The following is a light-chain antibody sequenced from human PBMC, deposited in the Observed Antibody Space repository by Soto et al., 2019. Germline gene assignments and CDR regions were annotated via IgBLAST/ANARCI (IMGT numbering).Light chain of an antibody. Sequence: DIQMTQSPSSLSASVVDRVTITCRASENITRHLNWYQQQPGKAPKLLIYGASSLLNGVPPRFRGGGSGIDFTHIITNVQLEDFENYYCEQSYSALAITFGQGTRLEIK. CDR1: ENITRH. CDR2: GAS. CDR3: EQSYSALAIT. V-gene: IGKV1-39*01. J-gene: IGKJ5*01.